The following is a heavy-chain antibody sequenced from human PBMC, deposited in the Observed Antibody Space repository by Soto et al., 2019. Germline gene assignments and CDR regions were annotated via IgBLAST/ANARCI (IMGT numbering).Heavy chain of an antibody. CDR1: GFTFSSYG. V-gene: IGHV3-33*01. D-gene: IGHD3-10*01. CDR3: ARADVLLWFGELGPLDY. J-gene: IGHJ4*02. Sequence: QVQLVESGGGVVQPGRSLRLSCAASGFTFSSYGMHWVRQAPGKGLEWVAVIWYDGSNKYYADSVKGRFTISRDNSKNALYLKMTSLRAEDTAVCYCARADVLLWFGELGPLDYWGQGTLVTVSS. CDR2: IWYDGSNK.